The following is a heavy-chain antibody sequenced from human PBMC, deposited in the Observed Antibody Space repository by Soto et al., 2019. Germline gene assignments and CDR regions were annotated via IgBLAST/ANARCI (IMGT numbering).Heavy chain of an antibody. Sequence: PSETLSLTCSVSGDSVSSGSYYWSWIRQPPGKGLEWIGYMYYSGSSNYNPSLKSRVTISVGTSKNQFFLNLSSVTAADTAVYYCASIAGDRDNWFDPWGQGTLVTVSS. CDR2: MYYSGSS. CDR1: GDSVSSGSYY. V-gene: IGHV4-61*01. CDR3: ASIAGDRDNWFDP. J-gene: IGHJ5*02. D-gene: IGHD3-10*01.